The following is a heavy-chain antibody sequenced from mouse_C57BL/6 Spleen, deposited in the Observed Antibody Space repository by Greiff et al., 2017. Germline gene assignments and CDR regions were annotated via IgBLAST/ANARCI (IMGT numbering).Heavy chain of an antibody. V-gene: IGHV1-15*01. J-gene: IGHJ3*01. CDR3: TREGIYDGYGFAY. Sequence: VQLQESGAELVRPGASVTLSCKASGYTFTDYEMHWVKQTPVHGLEWIGAIDPETGGTAYNQKFKGKAILTADNSSSTAYMELRSLTSEDSAVYYCTREGIYDGYGFAYWGQGTLVTVSA. D-gene: IGHD2-3*01. CDR1: GYTFTDYE. CDR2: IDPETGGT.